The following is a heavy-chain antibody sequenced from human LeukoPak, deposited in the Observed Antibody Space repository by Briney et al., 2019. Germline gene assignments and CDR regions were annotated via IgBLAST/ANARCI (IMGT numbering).Heavy chain of an antibody. J-gene: IGHJ6*03. CDR1: GFSFSGNS. CDR3: ARDRFGLGYMDV. Sequence: GGSLRLSCVGSGFSFSGNSMNWVRQAPGKGLEWVSGISRTSTYIYYADSVKGRFTISRDNAKNSLYLQMNSLRAEDTAVYYCARDRFGLGYMDVWGKGTTVTVSS. D-gene: IGHD3-10*01. CDR2: ISRTSTYI. V-gene: IGHV3-21*01.